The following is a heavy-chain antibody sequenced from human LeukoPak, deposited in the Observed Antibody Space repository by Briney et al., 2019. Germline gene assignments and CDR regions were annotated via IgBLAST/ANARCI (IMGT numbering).Heavy chain of an antibody. V-gene: IGHV6-1*01. Sequence: SQTLSLTCAISGDSVFSNSAAWTWIRQSPSRGLEWLGRTYYRSKWYNDYAPSVKSRITINPDSSKNQFSLQLNSVTPEDTAVYFCAGGHCSGGSCYSGFYYYGMDVWGQGTTVTVSS. D-gene: IGHD2-15*01. CDR1: GDSVFSNSAA. CDR2: TYYRSKWYN. CDR3: AGGHCSGGSCYSGFYYYGMDV. J-gene: IGHJ6*02.